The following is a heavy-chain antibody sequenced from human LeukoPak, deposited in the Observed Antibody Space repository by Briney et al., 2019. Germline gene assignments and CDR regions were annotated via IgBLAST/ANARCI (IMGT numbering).Heavy chain of an antibody. CDR1: GGTFSSYA. J-gene: IGHJ5*02. CDR2: IIPIFGTA. CDR3: ARDESTIFGVVRWFDP. Sequence: SVKVSCKASGGTFSSYAISWVRQAPGQGLEWMGGIIPIFGTANYAQKFQGRVTITADESTSTAYMELSSLRSEDTAVYYCARDESTIFGVVRWFDPWGQGTLVTVSS. D-gene: IGHD3-3*01. V-gene: IGHV1-69*01.